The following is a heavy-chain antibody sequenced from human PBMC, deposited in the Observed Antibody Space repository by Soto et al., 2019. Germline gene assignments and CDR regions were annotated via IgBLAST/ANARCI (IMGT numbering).Heavy chain of an antibody. D-gene: IGHD3-22*01. CDR1: GYTFTSYA. CDR2: INAGNGNT. Sequence: GASVKVSCKASGYTFTSYAMHWVRQAPGQRLEWMGWINAGNGNTKYSQKFQGRVTITRDTSASTAYMELSSLRSEDTAVYYCAGSFLGSASSGSWHYAFDIWGQGTMVTASS. V-gene: IGHV1-3*01. J-gene: IGHJ3*02. CDR3: AGSFLGSASSGSWHYAFDI.